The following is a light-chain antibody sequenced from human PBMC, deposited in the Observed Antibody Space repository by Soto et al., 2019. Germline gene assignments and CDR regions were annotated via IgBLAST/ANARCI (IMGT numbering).Light chain of an antibody. J-gene: IGLJ2*01. V-gene: IGLV1-40*01. CDR1: SLNIGANYD. Sequence: QSVLTQSPSVSGAPGQRVTISCTGSSLNIGANYDVHWYQQFPATAPKLVIYGNNNRPSGFPDRFSGSKSGTSASLAITGLQAENEADYYCQSYDRSLSGWVFGGGTKLTVL. CDR2: GNN. CDR3: QSYDRSLSGWV.